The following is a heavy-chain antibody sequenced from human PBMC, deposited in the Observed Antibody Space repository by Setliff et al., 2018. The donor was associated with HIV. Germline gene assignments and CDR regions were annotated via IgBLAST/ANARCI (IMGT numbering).Heavy chain of an antibody. CDR3: ARDPYDTSGYSNYYFDL. V-gene: IGHV4-30-4*08. D-gene: IGHD3-22*01. Sequence: PSETLSLTCTDSGASISSGDYYWTWIRQPPGKGLEWIGYIYYSGSTYYNPSLKSRVTISVDTSKNQFSLKLNSVTAADTAVYYCARDPYDTSGYSNYYFDLWGRGTLVAVSS. CDR1: GASISSGDYY. CDR2: IYYSGST. J-gene: IGHJ2*01.